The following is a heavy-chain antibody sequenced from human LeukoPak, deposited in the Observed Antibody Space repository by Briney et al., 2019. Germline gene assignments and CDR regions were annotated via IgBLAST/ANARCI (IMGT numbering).Heavy chain of an antibody. D-gene: IGHD3-10*01. V-gene: IGHV1-8*01. CDR1: GSPFTSYD. CDR2: MNPKSGNT. Sequence: ASGEVLCHASGSPFTSYDIKWVSQGTGQGREGMGWMNPKSGNTGYAQKFQGRVTMTRNTSISTAYMELSSLRSEDTAVYYCARVMGRRGSLDYWGQGTLVTGSS. CDR3: ARVMGRRGSLDY. J-gene: IGHJ4*02.